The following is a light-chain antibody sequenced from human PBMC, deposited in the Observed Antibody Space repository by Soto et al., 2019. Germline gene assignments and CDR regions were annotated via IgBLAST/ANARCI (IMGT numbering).Light chain of an antibody. CDR2: EVS. CDR3: SSYAGSNNLV. J-gene: IGLJ2*01. CDR1: SSDVGGYNY. V-gene: IGLV2-8*01. Sequence: QSALTQPPSASGSPGQSVTISCTGTSSDVGGYNYVSWYQQHPGKAPKLMIYEVSKRPSGVPDRFSGSKSGNTASLTVSGLQAEDEAYYYCSSYAGSNNLVFGGGTQLTVL.